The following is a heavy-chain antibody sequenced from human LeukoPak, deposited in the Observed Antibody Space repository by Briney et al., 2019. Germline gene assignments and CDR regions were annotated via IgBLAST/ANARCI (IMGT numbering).Heavy chain of an antibody. Sequence: GGSLRLSCAVSGFTFSTYWVSWVRQAPGKGLEWVANIKQDGSDKFYADSMKGRFTISRDNAKNSVYLQMDSLRVEDTAVYYCTRDYRGKDVWGRGTTVTVSS. J-gene: IGHJ6*02. CDR2: IKQDGSDK. D-gene: IGHD3-16*02. CDR3: TRDYRGKDV. CDR1: GFTFSTYW. V-gene: IGHV3-7*01.